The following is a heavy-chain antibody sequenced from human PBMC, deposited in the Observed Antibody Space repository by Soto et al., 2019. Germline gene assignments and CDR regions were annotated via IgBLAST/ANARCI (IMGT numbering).Heavy chain of an antibody. J-gene: IGHJ5*02. V-gene: IGHV3-53*01. CDR2: IYSGGTI. CDR3: ARAGIAVEGA. Sequence: GGSLRLSCAASGFTVSSNYMSWVRQAPGKGLEWVSVIYSGGTIYYADSVKGRFTISRDNAKNSLYLQMNSLRAEDTAVYYCARAGIAVEGAWGQGTLVTVSS. D-gene: IGHD6-19*01. CDR1: GFTVSSNY.